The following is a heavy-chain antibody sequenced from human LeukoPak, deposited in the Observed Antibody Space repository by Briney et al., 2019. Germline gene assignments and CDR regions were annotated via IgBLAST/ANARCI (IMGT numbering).Heavy chain of an antibody. CDR2: ICYSGRT. V-gene: IGHV4-39*02. D-gene: IGHD3-22*01. CDR1: GDSLSRSDSY. CDR3: ARRRYYDGSGYLE. J-gene: IGHJ1*01. Sequence: PSETLSLTCSVSGDSLSRSDSYWAWIRQPPGKGLEWIGTICYSGRTYYSPSPKSRVSMSVGPSDNHFSLTLRPVTAADTAVYYCARRRYYDGSGYLEWGQGTLLSVSS.